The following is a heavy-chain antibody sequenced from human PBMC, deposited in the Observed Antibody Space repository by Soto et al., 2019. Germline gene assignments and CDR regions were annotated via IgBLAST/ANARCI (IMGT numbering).Heavy chain of an antibody. J-gene: IGHJ3*02. CDR2: MSFDGSIK. D-gene: IGHD6-19*01. V-gene: IGHV3-30*03. Sequence: VGSLILSCAASGFIFITYDMNWVRQAPGKGLEWVADMSFDGSIKYYADSVKGRFTMSRHNSKNTLYLQMNSLSAEDTAVYYCATIAVPPAFDIWGQGTMVTVSS. CDR3: ATIAVPPAFDI. CDR1: GFIFITYD.